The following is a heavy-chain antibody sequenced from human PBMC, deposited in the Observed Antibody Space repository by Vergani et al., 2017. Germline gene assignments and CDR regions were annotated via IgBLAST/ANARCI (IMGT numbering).Heavy chain of an antibody. CDR3: ARGHSYYYYGMDV. J-gene: IGHJ6*02. CDR2: IYYSGST. CDR1: GGSISSYY. V-gene: IGHV4-59*01. Sequence: QVQLQESGPGLVKPSETLSLTCTVSGGSISSYYWSWIRQPPGKGLEWIGYIYYSGSTNYNPSLKSRVTISVDTSKNQFSLKLSSVTAADTAVYYCARGHSYYYYGMDVWGQGTTVTVSS.